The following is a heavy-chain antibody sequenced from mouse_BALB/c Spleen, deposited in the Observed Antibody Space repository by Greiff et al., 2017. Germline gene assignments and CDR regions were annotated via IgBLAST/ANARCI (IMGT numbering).Heavy chain of an antibody. J-gene: IGHJ3*01. Sequence: EVQGVESGGGLVQPGGSRKLSCAASGFTFSSFGMHWVRQAPEKGLEWVAYISSGSSTIYYADTVKGRFTISRDNPKNTLFLQMTSLRSEDTAMYYCAREEETGSFAYWGQGTLVTVSA. CDR3: AREEETGSFAY. CDR1: GFTFSSFG. CDR2: ISSGSSTI. D-gene: IGHD4-1*01. V-gene: IGHV5-17*02.